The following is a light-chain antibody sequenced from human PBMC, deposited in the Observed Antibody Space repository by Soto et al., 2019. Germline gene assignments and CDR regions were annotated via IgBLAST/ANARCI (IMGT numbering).Light chain of an antibody. J-gene: IGKJ5*01. CDR1: QSISSY. CDR3: QQSYTTPIT. Sequence: DIQMTQSPSSLSASVGDRVTITFRASQSISSYLNWYQQKPGKAPKLLIYAASSLQSGVPSRFSGSGSGTEFTLTISSLQSEDFATYYCQQSYTTPITFGQGTRLEI. CDR2: AAS. V-gene: IGKV1-39*01.